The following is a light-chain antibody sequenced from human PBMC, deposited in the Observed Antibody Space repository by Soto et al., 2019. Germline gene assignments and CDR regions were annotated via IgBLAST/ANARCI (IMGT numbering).Light chain of an antibody. V-gene: IGKV1-39*01. CDR2: AAS. CDR1: DKMSRY. J-gene: IGKJ1*01. Sequence: DIQLIQSPSSLSASVGDRVTITCRANDKMSRYLNWYQQKPGEAPKLLIYAASNLQSGVPSRFSGSGSGADFILTISSLQPEDSATYYCQQSYSTPRTFGKGTKVEVK. CDR3: QQSYSTPRT.